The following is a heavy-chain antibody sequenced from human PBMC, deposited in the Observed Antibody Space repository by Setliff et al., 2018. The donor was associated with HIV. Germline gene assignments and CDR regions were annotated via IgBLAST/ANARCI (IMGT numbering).Heavy chain of an antibody. Sequence: GASVKVSCKASGYTFLKYDINWLRQAPGQGLEWMGRLTPHSGDTISADRFQGRLVMTTNTSTTTAFMELSSLRSDDTALYFCARGWGLWFGQLSILPLDPWGQGTLVTVSS. D-gene: IGHD3-10*01. J-gene: IGHJ5*02. CDR3: ARGWGLWFGQLSILPLDP. V-gene: IGHV1-8*01. CDR1: GYTFLKYD. CDR2: LTPHSGDT.